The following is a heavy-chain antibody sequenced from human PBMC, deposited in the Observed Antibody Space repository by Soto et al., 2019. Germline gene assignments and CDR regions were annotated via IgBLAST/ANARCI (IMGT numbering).Heavy chain of an antibody. CDR1: GGSFSGYY. Sequence: PSETLSLTCDVYGGSFSGYYWSWIRQPPGKGLEWIGEINHSGSTNYNPSLKSRVTISVDTSKNQFSLKLSSVTAADTAVYYCARGRLPNIVATIYLDYWGQGTLVTVSS. J-gene: IGHJ4*02. CDR2: INHSGST. V-gene: IGHV4-34*01. D-gene: IGHD5-12*01. CDR3: ARGRLPNIVATIYLDY.